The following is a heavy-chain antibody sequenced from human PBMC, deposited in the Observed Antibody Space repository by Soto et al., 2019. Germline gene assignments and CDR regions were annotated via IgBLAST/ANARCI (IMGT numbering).Heavy chain of an antibody. CDR3: ARVNDNGGNVADN. Sequence: SETLSLTCTVSGGSISTYYWSWFRQPPGKGLEWIGYVFYSGSTNYNPSLRSRVTISVDTSKNQFSLKLRSVTAADTAVYFCARVNDNGGNVADNCGQETLVTVSS. V-gene: IGHV4-59*08. J-gene: IGHJ4*02. D-gene: IGHD4-17*01. CDR2: VFYSGST. CDR1: GGSISTYY.